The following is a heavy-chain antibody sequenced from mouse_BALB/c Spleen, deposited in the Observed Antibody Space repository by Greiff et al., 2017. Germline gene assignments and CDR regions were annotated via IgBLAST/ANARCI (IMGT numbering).Heavy chain of an antibody. Sequence: EVQVVESGGDLVKPGGSLKLSCAASGFTFSSYGMSWVRQTPDKRLEWVATISSGGSYTYYPDSVKGRFTISRDNAKNTLYLQMSSLKSEDTAMYYCASLTTVVADYWGQGTTLTVSS. CDR1: GFTFSSYG. J-gene: IGHJ2*01. CDR2: ISSGGSYT. V-gene: IGHV5-6*01. D-gene: IGHD1-1*01. CDR3: ASLTTVVADY.